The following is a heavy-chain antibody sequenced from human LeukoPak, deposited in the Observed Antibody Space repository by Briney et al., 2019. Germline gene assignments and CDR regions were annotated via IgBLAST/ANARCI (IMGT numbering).Heavy chain of an antibody. Sequence: GGSLRLSCAASGFTFSSYWMHWVRQAPGKGPVWVSRINSDGSSTSYADSVKGRFTISRDNAKNTLYLQMNSLRAEDTAVYYCARDPGYSSGIKGGFDYWGQGTLVTVSS. CDR3: ARDPGYSSGIKGGFDY. V-gene: IGHV3-74*01. CDR2: INSDGSST. D-gene: IGHD6-19*01. CDR1: GFTFSSYW. J-gene: IGHJ4*02.